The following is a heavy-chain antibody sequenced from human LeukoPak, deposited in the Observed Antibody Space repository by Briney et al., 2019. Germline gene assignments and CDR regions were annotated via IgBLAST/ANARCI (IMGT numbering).Heavy chain of an antibody. J-gene: IGHJ4*02. D-gene: IGHD5-24*01. CDR1: GFTFSSYE. CDR3: ARHGGDGYNRRTED. V-gene: IGHV4-39*01. CDR2: IYYSGRT. Sequence: GSLRLSCAASGFTFSSYEMNWVRQAPGKGLEWIASIYYSGRTYYNPSLQSRVTISLDTSKNHVSLKVNSVTAADTAIYYCARHGGDGYNRRTEDWGQGTLVTVSS.